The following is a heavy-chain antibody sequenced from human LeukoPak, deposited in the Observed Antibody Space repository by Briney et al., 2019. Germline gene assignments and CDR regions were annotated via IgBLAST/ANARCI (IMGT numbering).Heavy chain of an antibody. D-gene: IGHD3-16*01. Sequence: GGSLRLSCAASGFTFSSYWMSWVRQAPGKGLERVANIKQDGSEKYYADSVKGRFTISRDNSKNTLYLQMNSLRAEDTAVYYCAKDGLGGGNWFDPWGQGTLVTVSS. CDR2: IKQDGSEK. J-gene: IGHJ5*02. CDR1: GFTFSSYW. CDR3: AKDGLGGGNWFDP. V-gene: IGHV3-7*01.